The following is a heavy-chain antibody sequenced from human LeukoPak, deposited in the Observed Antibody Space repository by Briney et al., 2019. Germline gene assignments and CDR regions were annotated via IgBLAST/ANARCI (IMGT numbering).Heavy chain of an antibody. J-gene: IGHJ4*02. CDR1: GFTFNNYD. CDR3: ARGSDSSGYYYDYFDY. V-gene: IGHV3-23*01. CDR2: ISGSGGTT. D-gene: IGHD3-22*01. Sequence: GGTLRLSCAASGFTFNNYDITWVRQAPGKGLEWVSKISGSGGTTYYADSVKGRFTISRDNSKNTLYLQMNSLRAEDTAVYYCARGSDSSGYYYDYFDYWGQGTLVTVSS.